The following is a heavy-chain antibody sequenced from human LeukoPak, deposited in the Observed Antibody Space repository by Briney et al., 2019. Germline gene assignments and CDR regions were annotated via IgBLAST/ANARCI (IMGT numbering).Heavy chain of an antibody. J-gene: IGHJ4*02. CDR3: AKWGDYDVLTGYYVPDY. V-gene: IGHV3-23*01. CDR1: GFTFSNYA. CDR2: ILGSGGST. D-gene: IGHD3-9*01. Sequence: GASLRLSCAASGFTFSNYAMSWVRQAPGKGLEWVSAILGSGGSTYYADSVKGRFTVSGDNSKSTLYLQMNSLRAEDTALYYCAKWGDYDVLTGYYVPDYWGQGTLVTVSS.